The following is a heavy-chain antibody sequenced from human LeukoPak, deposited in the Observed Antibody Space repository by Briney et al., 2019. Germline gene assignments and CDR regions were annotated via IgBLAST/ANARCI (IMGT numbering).Heavy chain of an antibody. CDR3: ARHGPTVPKWGWGAFDI. CDR1: GGSFSGYY. D-gene: IGHD4-17*01. V-gene: IGHV4-34*01. J-gene: IGHJ3*02. CDR2: INHSGST. Sequence: TSETLSLTCAVYGGSFSGYYWSWIRQPPGKGLEWIGEINHSGSTNYNPSLKSRVTISVDTSKNQFSLKLSSVTAADTAVYYCARHGPTVPKWGWGAFDIWGQGTMVTVSS.